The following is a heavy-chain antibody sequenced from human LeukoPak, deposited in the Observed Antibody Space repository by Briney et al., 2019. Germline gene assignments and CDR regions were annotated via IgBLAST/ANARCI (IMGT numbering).Heavy chain of an antibody. J-gene: IGHJ5*02. V-gene: IGHV1-2*04. Sequence: ASVKVSCKASGYTFTGYYMHWVRQAPGQGLEWMGWINPNSGGTNYAQKFQGWVTMTRDTSISTAYMELSRLRSDDTAVYYCARDADYGGNDWFDPWGQGTLVTVSS. CDR1: GYTFTGYY. CDR2: INPNSGGT. D-gene: IGHD4-23*01. CDR3: ARDADYGGNDWFDP.